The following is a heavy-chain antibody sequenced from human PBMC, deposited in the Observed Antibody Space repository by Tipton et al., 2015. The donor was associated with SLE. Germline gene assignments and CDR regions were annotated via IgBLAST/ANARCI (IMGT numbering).Heavy chain of an antibody. D-gene: IGHD3/OR15-3a*01. J-gene: IGHJ4*02. CDR3: ARQGVWTGDY. V-gene: IGHV4-39*07. Sequence: TLSLTCTVSGGSISSGSYYWSWIRQPPGQGLEWIGRIYHSGSTYYNPSLTSRVTISVDTSKNQFSLKLSSVTAADTAVYYCARQGVWTGDYWGQGTLVTVSS. CDR2: IYHSGST. CDR1: GGSISSGSYY.